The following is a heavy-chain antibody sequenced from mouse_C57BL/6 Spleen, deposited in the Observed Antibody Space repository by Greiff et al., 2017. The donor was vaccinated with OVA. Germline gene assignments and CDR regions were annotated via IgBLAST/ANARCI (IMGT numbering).Heavy chain of an antibody. D-gene: IGHD2-10*01. CDR3: ARNLLGWFAY. V-gene: IGHV1-69*01. CDR2: IDPSDSYT. Sequence: QVQLQQPGAELVMPGASVKLSCKASGYTFTSYWMHWVKQRPGQGLEWIGDIDPSDSYTNYNQKFKGKSTLTVDKSSSTAYMQLSSLTSEDAAVYYCARNLLGWFAYWGQGTLVTVSA. J-gene: IGHJ3*01. CDR1: GYTFTSYW.